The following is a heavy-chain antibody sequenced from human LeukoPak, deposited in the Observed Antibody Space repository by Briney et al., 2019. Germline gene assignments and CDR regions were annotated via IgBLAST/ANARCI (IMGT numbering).Heavy chain of an antibody. CDR3: ARLGATMIVVVRDAFDI. D-gene: IGHD3-22*01. V-gene: IGHV4-39*01. CDR2: IYYSGST. J-gene: IGHJ3*02. Sequence: PSETLSLTCTVSGGSISSSSYYWGWIRQPPGKGLEWIGSIYYSGSTYYNPSLKRRVTISVDTSKNQFSLKLSSVTAADTAVYYCARLGATMIVVVRDAFDIWGQGTMVTVSS. CDR1: GGSISSSSYY.